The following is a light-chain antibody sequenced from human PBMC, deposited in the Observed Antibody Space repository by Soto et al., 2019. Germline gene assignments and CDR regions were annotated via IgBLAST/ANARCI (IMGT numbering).Light chain of an antibody. CDR2: EVS. V-gene: IGLV2-14*01. J-gene: IGLJ1*01. CDR1: SSDVGGYNY. CDR3: SSYTTTNTYV. Sequence: QSALTQPASVSGSPGQSITISCTGTSSDVGGYNYVSWYQQHPGKAPKLMIYEVSNRPSGVSNRFSGSKSGNTASLTVSGLHAEDEADYYCSSYTTTNTYVFGTGTQLTVL.